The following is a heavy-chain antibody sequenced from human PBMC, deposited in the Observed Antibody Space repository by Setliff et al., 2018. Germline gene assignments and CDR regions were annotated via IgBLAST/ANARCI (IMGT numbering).Heavy chain of an antibody. Sequence: ASVKVSCKATGYTLSRHYMHWVRQAPGQGLEWMGIINPGGGSASIVERFQGRVTMTSDTSTSTVYLDLSGLTSEDTAVYYCGRAGVAAADRKGLLDHWGQGTLVTVSS. CDR1: GYTLSRHY. D-gene: IGHD6-13*01. CDR3: GRAGVAAADRKGLLDH. V-gene: IGHV1-46*01. CDR2: INPGGGSA. J-gene: IGHJ4*02.